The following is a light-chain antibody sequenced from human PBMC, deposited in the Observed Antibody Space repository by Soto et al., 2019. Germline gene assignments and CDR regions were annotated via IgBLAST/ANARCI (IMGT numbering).Light chain of an antibody. CDR1: SSDVGGYNY. CDR3: SSYTSSSTLVV. CDR2: EVS. V-gene: IGLV2-14*01. Sequence: QSALTQPASVSGSPGQSITISCTGTSSDVGGYNYVSWYQQHPGKAPKLMIYEVSNRPSGVSNRFSDSKSGNTASLTISGLQAEEEADYYCSSYTSSSTLVVFGGGTKLTVL. J-gene: IGLJ2*01.